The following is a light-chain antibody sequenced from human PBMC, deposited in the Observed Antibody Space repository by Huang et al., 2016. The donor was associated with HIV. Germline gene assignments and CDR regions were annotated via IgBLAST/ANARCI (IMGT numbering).Light chain of an antibody. J-gene: IGKJ1*01. Sequence: DIQMTQSPSAMSASVGDRVTITCRTTQDIFNYSAWFQQKPGSAPKRLIDAVSSWQSGGPSRFSGRGSGTGFTLTIISLQPEDFAVYYCLQQRGFHLPTFGRGTEVE. CDR1: QDIFNY. V-gene: IGKV1-17*03. CDR3: LQQRGFHLPT. CDR2: AVS.